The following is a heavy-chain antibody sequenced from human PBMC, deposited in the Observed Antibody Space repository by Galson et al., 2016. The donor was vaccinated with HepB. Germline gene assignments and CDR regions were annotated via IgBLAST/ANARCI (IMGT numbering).Heavy chain of an antibody. CDR3: TKCRGYSSPGGVPGGPFDY. V-gene: IGHV3-30*04. CDR2: ISYDGSSK. CDR1: GFTFSNYV. Sequence: SLRLSCAASGFTFSNYVMHWVRQAPGKGLEWVAVISYDGSSKYYADSVKGRFTISGDSSKNTLFLQMNSLRPEDTAVYYCTKCRGYSSPGGVPGGPFDYWGQGALITVSS. D-gene: IGHD6-13*01. J-gene: IGHJ4*02.